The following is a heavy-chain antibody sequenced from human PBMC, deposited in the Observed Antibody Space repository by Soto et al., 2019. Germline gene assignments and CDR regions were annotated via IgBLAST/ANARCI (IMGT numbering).Heavy chain of an antibody. D-gene: IGHD3-22*01. Sequence: PGGSLRLSCAASGFTFSSYAMHWVRQAPGKGLEWVAVISYDGSNKYYADSVKGRFTISRDNSKDTLYLQMNSLRAEDTAVYYCARDLSHLFYDSSGYPFDYWGQGTLVTVSS. CDR3: ARDLSHLFYDSSGYPFDY. CDR2: ISYDGSNK. J-gene: IGHJ4*02. CDR1: GFTFSSYA. V-gene: IGHV3-30-3*01.